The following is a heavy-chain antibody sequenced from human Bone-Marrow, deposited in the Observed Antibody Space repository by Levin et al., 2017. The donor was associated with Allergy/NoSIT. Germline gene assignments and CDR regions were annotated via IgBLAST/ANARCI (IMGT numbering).Heavy chain of an antibody. CDR3: ASLDYGVTVQNWYFDL. Sequence: SVKVSCKASGGTFSSYAISWVRQAPGQGLEWMGGIIPIFGTANYAQKFQGRVTITADESTSTAYMELSSLRSEDTAVYYCASLDYGVTVQNWYFDLWGRGTLVTVSS. CDR2: IIPIFGTA. V-gene: IGHV1-69*13. CDR1: GGTFSSYA. J-gene: IGHJ2*01. D-gene: IGHD4-17*01.